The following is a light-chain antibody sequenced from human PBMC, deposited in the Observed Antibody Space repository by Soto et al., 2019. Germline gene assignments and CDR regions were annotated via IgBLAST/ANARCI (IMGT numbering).Light chain of an antibody. Sequence: EIVLSQSPATLSSIPGDRVTLSCRASQSIGLAIAWYQHKPGQAPRLLIFDASQRATGIPARFRGSGSGTDFILSNSSLEPEDFAVYYCQQRTDRPPWTFGQGTNV. J-gene: IGKJ1*01. CDR2: DAS. CDR3: QQRTDRPPWT. V-gene: IGKV3-11*01. CDR1: QSIGLA.